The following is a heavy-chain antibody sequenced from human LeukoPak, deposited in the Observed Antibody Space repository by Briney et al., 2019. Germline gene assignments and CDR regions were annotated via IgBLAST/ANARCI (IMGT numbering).Heavy chain of an antibody. V-gene: IGHV3-23*01. CDR1: GFAFSSYG. Sequence: GGSLRLSCAASGFAFSSYGMSWVRQAPGKGLEWVSDISGTGGNTYYAESVRGRFTISRDNSKNTLYLQMNSLRAEDTAIYYCAFPAHHWLVRGAFDIWGQGTMVTVSS. CDR3: AFPAHHWLVRGAFDI. J-gene: IGHJ3*02. D-gene: IGHD6-19*01. CDR2: ISGTGGNT.